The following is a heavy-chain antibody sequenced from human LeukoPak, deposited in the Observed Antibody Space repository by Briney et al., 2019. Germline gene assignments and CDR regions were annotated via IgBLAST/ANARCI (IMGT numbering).Heavy chain of an antibody. CDR3: ARIVASGGY. V-gene: IGHV1-8*01. CDR2: MNPNSGNT. CDR1: GYTFTSYD. J-gene: IGHJ4*02. D-gene: IGHD3-22*01. Sequence: ASVTVSCTASGYTFTSYDINWVRQAPGQGLEWMGWMNPNSGNTGYAQKFQGRVTMTRNTSISTAYMELSSLRSEDTAVYYCARIVASGGYWGQGTLVTVSS.